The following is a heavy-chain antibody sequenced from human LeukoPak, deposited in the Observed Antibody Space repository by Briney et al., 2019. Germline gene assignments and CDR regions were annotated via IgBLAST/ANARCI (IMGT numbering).Heavy chain of an antibody. Sequence: AGGSLRLSCATSGFIFDNNAMTWVRQAPGKGLEWVGFIRSRYYGETTDYAASVKDRFTITRDDSKRIAYLQMNSLTTEDTGMYYCARRCDWNYLDYWGQGTLVTVSS. J-gene: IGHJ4*02. CDR3: ARRCDWNYLDY. CDR2: IRSRYYGETT. CDR1: GFIFDNNA. V-gene: IGHV3-49*04. D-gene: IGHD2-21*02.